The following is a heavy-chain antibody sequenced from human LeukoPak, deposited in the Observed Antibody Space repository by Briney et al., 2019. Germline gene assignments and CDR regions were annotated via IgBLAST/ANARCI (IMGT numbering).Heavy chain of an antibody. CDR2: IRSNLHGGTT. V-gene: IGHV3-49*03. CDR3: TRDPIDYGYYFNY. CDR1: GFTFGDYA. D-gene: IGHD3-10*01. J-gene: IGHJ4*02. Sequence: GGSLRLSCTASGFTFGDYAMSWFRQAPGKGLEWVGFIRSNLHGGTTEYAASVKGRFTISRDDSKSIAYLQMNSLKTEDTAVYYCTRDPIDYGYYFNYWGQGTLVTVSS.